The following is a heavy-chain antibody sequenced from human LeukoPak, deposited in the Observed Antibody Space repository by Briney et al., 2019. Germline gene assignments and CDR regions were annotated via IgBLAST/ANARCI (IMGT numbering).Heavy chain of an antibody. CDR3: ARTYYDSSGYYP. CDR1: GYTLTEFS. Sequence: ASVKVSCKVSGYTLTEFSMHWVRQAPGKGLEWMGGFDPEDGETIYAQKFQGRVTMTRDTSISTAYMELSRLRSDDTAVYYCARTYYDSSGYYPWGQGTLVTVSS. D-gene: IGHD3-22*01. V-gene: IGHV1-24*01. CDR2: FDPEDGET. J-gene: IGHJ5*02.